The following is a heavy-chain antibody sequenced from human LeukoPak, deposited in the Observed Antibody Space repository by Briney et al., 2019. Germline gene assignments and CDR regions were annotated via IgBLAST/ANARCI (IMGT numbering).Heavy chain of an antibody. J-gene: IGHJ4*02. Sequence: GGSLRLSCAASGFTFINAWMTWVRQVPGKGLEWVGRIKSKLDGETTEFAAPVSGRFSISRDDSKDMMFLQMDSLKTEGTAVYYCVTARRNANGYFPFDYWGQGALVAVS. V-gene: IGHV3-15*01. CDR1: GFTFINAW. D-gene: IGHD5-24*01. CDR3: VTARRNANGYFPFDY. CDR2: IKSKLDGETT.